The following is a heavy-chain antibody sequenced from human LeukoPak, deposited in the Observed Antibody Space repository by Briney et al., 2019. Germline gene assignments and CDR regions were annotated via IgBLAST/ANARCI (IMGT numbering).Heavy chain of an antibody. CDR1: GGTFSSYA. D-gene: IGHD6-13*01. J-gene: IGHJ4*02. CDR3: ARDRSSAIDY. V-gene: IGHV1-69*04. Sequence: GASVKVSCKASGGTFSSYAISWVRQAPGQGLEWMGRIIPILGIANYAQKFQGRVTMTRDTSTSTVYMELSSLRSEDTAVYYCARDRSSAIDYWGQGTLVTVSS. CDR2: IIPILGIA.